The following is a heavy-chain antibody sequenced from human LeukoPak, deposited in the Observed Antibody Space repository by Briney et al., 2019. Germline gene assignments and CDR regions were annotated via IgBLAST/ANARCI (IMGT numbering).Heavy chain of an antibody. D-gene: IGHD5-18*01. CDR3: STPVSIQLWSDFDY. Sequence: EASVKVSCTASGYTFTSYYMRWVRQAPGQGLEWMGIIKPSGGGTSYAQKSQGRVTMTRDMCTSTVYMELSSLRSKTTAVYYCSTPVSIQLWSDFDYWGQGTLVTVSS. CDR1: GYTFTSYY. J-gene: IGHJ4*02. V-gene: IGHV1-46*01. CDR2: IKPSGGGT.